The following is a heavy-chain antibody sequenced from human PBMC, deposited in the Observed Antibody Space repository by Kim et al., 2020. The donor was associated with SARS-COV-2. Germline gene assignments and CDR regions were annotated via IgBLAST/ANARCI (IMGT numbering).Heavy chain of an antibody. J-gene: IGHJ3*02. V-gene: IGHV4-30-4*01. Sequence: SETLSLTCTVSGAPIIRGDYYWTWIRQPPGKGLEWIGYVYFSGTTWYNPSLKSRVSISIDTAKNQFSLKLTSESAADTAMYYCARAHCAGGTCYRDAFD. CDR1: GAPIIRGDYY. D-gene: IGHD2-15*01. CDR3: ARAHCAGGTCYRDAFD. CDR2: VYFSGTT.